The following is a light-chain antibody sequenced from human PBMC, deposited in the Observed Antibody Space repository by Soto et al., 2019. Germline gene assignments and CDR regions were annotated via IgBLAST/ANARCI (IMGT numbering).Light chain of an antibody. J-gene: IGKJ1*01. V-gene: IGKV3-11*01. CDR1: QSVSSY. CDR3: QQRGGSPPTWT. CDR2: DAS. Sequence: EIVLTQSPATLSLSPGERATLSCRASQSVSSYLAWYQQKPGQAPRLLIYDASNRATGIPARFSGSGSGTDFTLTISRLEPEDFAVYYCQQRGGSPPTWTFGQGTKVDI.